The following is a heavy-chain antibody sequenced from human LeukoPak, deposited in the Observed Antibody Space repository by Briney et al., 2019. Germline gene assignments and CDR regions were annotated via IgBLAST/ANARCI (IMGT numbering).Heavy chain of an antibody. V-gene: IGHV4-39*07. J-gene: IGHJ6*02. Sequence: SETLSLTCTVSGGSISSSKYYWGWIRQPPGRGLEWIGSIYYSGNTYYNPSLKSRVTISVDTSKNQFSLTLTSVTAADTAVYYCARVVPAGLFGMDVWGQGTTVTVSS. CDR2: IYYSGNT. CDR1: GGSISSSKYY. D-gene: IGHD2-2*01. CDR3: ARVVPAGLFGMDV.